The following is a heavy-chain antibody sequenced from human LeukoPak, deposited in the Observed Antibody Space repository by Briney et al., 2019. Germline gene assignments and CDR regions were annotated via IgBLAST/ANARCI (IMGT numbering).Heavy chain of an antibody. V-gene: IGHV3-9*01. D-gene: IGHD2-15*01. J-gene: IGHJ6*03. Sequence: GRSLRLSCAGSGFTFDEHAMQWVRQARGKGLEWVSGISWNSGSIAYADSVKGRFTISRDNAKNLLFLQMSSLRAADTALYYCVKGHCSSSSCFPNYYYYMDVWGTGTTVTVSS. CDR1: GFTFDEHA. CDR3: VKGHCSSSSCFPNYYYYMDV. CDR2: ISWNSGSI.